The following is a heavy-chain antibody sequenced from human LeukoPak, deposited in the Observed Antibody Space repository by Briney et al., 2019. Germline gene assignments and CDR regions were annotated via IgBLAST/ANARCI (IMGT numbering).Heavy chain of an antibody. CDR2: IIPIFGTA. J-gene: IGHJ4*02. CDR3: ARGSYGYCFDY. D-gene: IGHD5-18*01. Sequence: ASVKVSCRASGGTFSSCATSWVRQAPGQGLEWMGGIIPIFGTANYAQKFQGRVTITADKSTSTAYMELSSLRSEDTAVYYCARGSYGYCFDYWGQGTLVTVSS. V-gene: IGHV1-69*06. CDR1: GGTFSSCA.